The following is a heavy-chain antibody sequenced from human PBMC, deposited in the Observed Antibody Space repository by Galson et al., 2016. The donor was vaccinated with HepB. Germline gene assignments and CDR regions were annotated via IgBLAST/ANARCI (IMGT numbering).Heavy chain of an antibody. CDR3: ARFEGSGSYFVDQ. D-gene: IGHD3-10*01. Sequence: ETLSLTCAIYGGTFNAYYWNWIRQPPGKGLEWIGEINHLGSPKYNPSLESRITISVDTSKSQFSLKLSSVTAADTAVYYCARFEGSGSYFVDQWGQGTLVTVS. CDR1: GGTFNAYY. V-gene: IGHV4-34*01. CDR2: INHLGSP. J-gene: IGHJ4*01.